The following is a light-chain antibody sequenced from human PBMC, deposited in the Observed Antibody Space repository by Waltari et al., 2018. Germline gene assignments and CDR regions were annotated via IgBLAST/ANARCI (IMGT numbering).Light chain of an antibody. CDR3: QQYNSYPYT. J-gene: IGKJ2*01. Sequence: DIQMTQSPSTLSASVRDRVTITCRASQSLSSWLAWYQQKPGKVPKLLIYQASSLQSGVPSRFSGSGSGTEFTLTISGLQPDDFATYYCQQYNSYPYTFGQGTKLEI. CDR1: QSLSSW. CDR2: QAS. V-gene: IGKV1-5*03.